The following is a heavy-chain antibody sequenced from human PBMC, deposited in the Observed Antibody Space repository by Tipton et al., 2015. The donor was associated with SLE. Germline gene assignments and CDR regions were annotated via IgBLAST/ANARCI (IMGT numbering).Heavy chain of an antibody. J-gene: IGHJ5*02. D-gene: IGHD2-21*01. CDR2: IYTSGST. CDR1: GGSISSGSYY. CDR3: ARYQSGEFRFDP. V-gene: IGHV4-61*02. Sequence: TLSLTCTVSGGSISSGSYYWSWIRQPAGKGLEWIGRIYTSGSTNYNPSLKSRVTISVDTSKNQFSLKLSSVTAADTAVYYCARYQSGEFRFDPWGQGTLVTVSS.